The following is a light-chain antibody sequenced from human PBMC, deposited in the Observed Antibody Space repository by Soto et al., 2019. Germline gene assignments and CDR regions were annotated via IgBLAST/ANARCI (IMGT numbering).Light chain of an antibody. CDR2: EVS. V-gene: IGLV2-14*01. J-gene: IGLJ2*01. CDR3: SVYLAGVTVI. Sequence: QSALTQPASVSGSPGQSITIFCSGATHDIGSSVSVSWYQHHPGRAPKLLIYEVSRRPSGISSRFSGSKSVNTASLTISGLQAEDEADYYCSVYLAGVTVIFGGGTKVTVL. CDR1: THDIGSSVS.